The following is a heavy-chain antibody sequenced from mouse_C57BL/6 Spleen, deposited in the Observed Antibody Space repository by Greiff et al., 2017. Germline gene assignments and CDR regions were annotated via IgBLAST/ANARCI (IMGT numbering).Heavy chain of an antibody. J-gene: IGHJ3*01. V-gene: IGHV5-6*01. Sequence: EVKLMESGGDLVKPGGSLKLSCAASGFTFRSYGMSWVRPTPDKRLEWVATISSGGSYTYYPDSVKGRFTISRDNAKNTLYLQMSSLKSEDTTMDYCASQRGPWFAYWGQGTLVTVSA. CDR2: ISSGGSYT. CDR3: ASQRGPWFAY. CDR1: GFTFRSYG.